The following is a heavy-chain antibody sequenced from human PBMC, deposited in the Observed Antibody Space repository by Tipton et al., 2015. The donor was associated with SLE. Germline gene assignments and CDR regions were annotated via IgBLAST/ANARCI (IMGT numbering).Heavy chain of an antibody. CDR1: GGSISTNY. CDR2: IYTRGST. Sequence: TLSLTCTVSGGSISTNYWTWIRQPPGKGLEWIGYIYTRGSTRYNPSLKSRVTISMDTSKNQVSMKLSSVTAADTAIYYCARVYSTTYDYYYMEVWGKGTTDTVSS. CDR3: ARVYSTTYDYYYMEV. V-gene: IGHV4-4*08. D-gene: IGHD2/OR15-2a*01. J-gene: IGHJ6*03.